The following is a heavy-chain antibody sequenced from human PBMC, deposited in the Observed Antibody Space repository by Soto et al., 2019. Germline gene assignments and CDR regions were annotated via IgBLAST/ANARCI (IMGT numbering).Heavy chain of an antibody. CDR1: GFTFSNYW. D-gene: IGHD3-10*01. CDR2: IIKDGSEK. V-gene: IGHV3-7*03. CDR3: ARDWGDLGY. J-gene: IGHJ4*02. Sequence: EVQLVESGGGLVQPGGSLRLSCAASGFTFSNYWMTWVRQAPGKGLEWVANIIKDGSEKSYVDSVKGRFTISRDNAKNSLYLEMNSRRVEDAAVYYCARDWGDLGYWGQGTLFTVSS.